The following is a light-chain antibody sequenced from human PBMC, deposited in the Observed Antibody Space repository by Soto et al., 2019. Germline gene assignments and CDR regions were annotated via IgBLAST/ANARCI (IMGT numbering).Light chain of an antibody. V-gene: IGKV3-20*01. J-gene: IGKJ3*01. CDR3: LQCSSSPFT. CDR1: QSVSSNY. CDR2: GAF. Sequence: EIVLTQSPGTLSLSPGERATLSCRASQSVSSNYLTWYQQKPGQAPRLLIYGAFTRATGIPARFSGSGSGTDFTLTISRVEPEDFAVYYCLQCSSSPFTFGPGTKVDLK.